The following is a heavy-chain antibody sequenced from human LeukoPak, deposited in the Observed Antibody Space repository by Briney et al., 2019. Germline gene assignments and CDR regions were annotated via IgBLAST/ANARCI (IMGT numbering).Heavy chain of an antibody. J-gene: IGHJ5*02. V-gene: IGHV4-39*01. Sequence: PSETLSLTCTVSGDSISSTSHYWDWIRQPPGKGPEWIGNIYFTGSTYYCPSLKSRVTISVDRSKNQFSLKLSSVTAADTAVYYCARSLYCWFDLWGQGTLVTVSS. CDR1: GDSISSTSHY. CDR3: ARSLYCWFDL. D-gene: IGHD2-15*01. CDR2: IYFTGST.